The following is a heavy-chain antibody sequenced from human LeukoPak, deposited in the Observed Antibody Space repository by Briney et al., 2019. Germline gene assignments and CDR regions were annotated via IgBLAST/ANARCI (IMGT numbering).Heavy chain of an antibody. Sequence: GESLKISCKGSGYSFANQWMGWVRQMPGKGLEWMGIIYPGDSDTRYSPSFQGQVTVSADKSISTAYLQWSSLKASDTAMYYCANGTAGYSSGIDYWGQGTLVTVSS. CDR1: GYSFANQW. J-gene: IGHJ4*02. D-gene: IGHD6-19*01. CDR3: ANGTAGYSSGIDY. V-gene: IGHV5-51*01. CDR2: IYPGDSDT.